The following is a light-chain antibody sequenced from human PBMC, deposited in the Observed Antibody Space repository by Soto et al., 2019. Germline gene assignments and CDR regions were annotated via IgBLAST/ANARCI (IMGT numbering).Light chain of an antibody. Sequence: EIVLTQSPGTLSLSPGERASLSCRASQSVSSSYLAWYQQKPGQAPRLLIYGASNRATGIPDRFSGSGSGTDFTLTISSLQSEDSAIYDCHQYSNWPPWTFGPGTKVDIK. CDR1: QSVSSSY. J-gene: IGKJ1*01. V-gene: IGKV3-20*01. CDR3: HQYSNWPPWT. CDR2: GAS.